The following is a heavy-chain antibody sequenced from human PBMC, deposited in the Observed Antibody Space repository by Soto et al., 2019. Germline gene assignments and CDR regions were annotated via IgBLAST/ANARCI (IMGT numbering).Heavy chain of an antibody. CDR1: GYTFTNYG. J-gene: IGHJ4*02. CDR3: ARDVKLYYYGSEDYFDY. Sequence: GASVKVSCKASGYTFTNYGISWVRQAPGQGLEWMGWISAYNGNTNYAQKLQGRVTMTTDTSTSTAYMELRSLRSDDTAVYYCARDVKLYYYGSEDYFDYWGQGTLVTVSS. CDR2: ISAYNGNT. D-gene: IGHD3-10*01. V-gene: IGHV1-18*01.